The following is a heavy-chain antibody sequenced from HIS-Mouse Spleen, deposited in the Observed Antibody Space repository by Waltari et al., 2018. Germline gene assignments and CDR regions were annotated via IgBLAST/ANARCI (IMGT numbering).Heavy chain of an antibody. D-gene: IGHD4-4*01. V-gene: IGHV1-8*01. J-gene: IGHJ4*02. Sequence: QEQLVQSGAEVKKPGASVKVSCKASGYTFTTYDLNWVRQATGQGLEWMGWMNPNSGNTGYAQKFQGRVTMTRNTSISTAYMELSSLRSEDTAVYYCARGHDYSNYFDYWGQGTLVTVSS. CDR3: ARGHDYSNYFDY. CDR1: GYTFTTYD. CDR2: MNPNSGNT.